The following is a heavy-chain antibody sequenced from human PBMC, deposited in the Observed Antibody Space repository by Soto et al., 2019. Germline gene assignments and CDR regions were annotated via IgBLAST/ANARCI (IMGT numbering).Heavy chain of an antibody. D-gene: IGHD3-9*01. Sequence: ASVKVSCKASGYTFTGYYMHWVRQAPGQGLEWMGWINPNSGGTNYAQKFQGWVTMTRDTSISTAYMELSRLRSDDTAVYYCARGSGLRYFDWLEPYDYWGQRTLVTVSS. V-gene: IGHV1-2*04. CDR1: GYTFTGYY. CDR2: INPNSGGT. J-gene: IGHJ4*02. CDR3: ARGSGLRYFDWLEPYDY.